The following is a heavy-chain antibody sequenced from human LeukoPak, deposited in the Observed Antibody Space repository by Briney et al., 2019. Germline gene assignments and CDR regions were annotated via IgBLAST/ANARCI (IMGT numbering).Heavy chain of an antibody. Sequence: QAGGSLILSCAASGFTFSSYWMHWVRQAPGKGLVWVSRVNPQGSGTSYTDSVKGRFTISRDNAKDALHLRMDNLRVEDTAVYYCARARWSSTGWFLGYWGQGTLVTVSS. CDR2: VNPQGSGT. CDR1: GFTFSSYW. D-gene: IGHD6-19*01. J-gene: IGHJ4*02. V-gene: IGHV3-74*01. CDR3: ARARWSSTGWFLGY.